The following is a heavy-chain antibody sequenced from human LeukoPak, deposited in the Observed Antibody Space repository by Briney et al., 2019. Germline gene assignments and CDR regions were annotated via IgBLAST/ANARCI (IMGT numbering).Heavy chain of an antibody. Sequence: PGGSLRLSCAASGFTFSSYSMNWVRQAPGKGLEWVSYIRSSSSTIYYADSVKGRFTISRDNSKNTLYLQMNSLRAEDTAVYYCAKGPRWLGSYYFDYWGQGTLVTVSS. D-gene: IGHD6-19*01. CDR1: GFTFSSYS. CDR2: IRSSSSTI. J-gene: IGHJ4*02. CDR3: AKGPRWLGSYYFDY. V-gene: IGHV3-48*01.